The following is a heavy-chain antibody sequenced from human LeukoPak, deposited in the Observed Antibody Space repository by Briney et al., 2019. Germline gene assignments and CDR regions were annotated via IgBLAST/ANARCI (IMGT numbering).Heavy chain of an antibody. CDR3: ARVALRVVTEDY. CDR2: IYSGGST. CDR1: GFTVSSNY. D-gene: IGHD2-21*02. Sequence: GGSLRLSCAASGFTVSSNYMSWVRRAPGKGLEWVSVIYSGGSTYYADSVKGRFTISRDNSKNTLYLQMNSLRAEDTAVCYCARVALRVVTEDYWGQGTLVTVSS. V-gene: IGHV3-53*01. J-gene: IGHJ4*02.